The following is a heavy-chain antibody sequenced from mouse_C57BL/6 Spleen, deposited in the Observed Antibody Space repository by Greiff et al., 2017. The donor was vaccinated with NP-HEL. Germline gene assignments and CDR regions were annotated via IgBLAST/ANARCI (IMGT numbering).Heavy chain of an antibody. J-gene: IGHJ1*03. CDR2: IDPCDSDT. D-gene: IGHD2-2*01. CDR1: GYTFTSYW. CDR3: ASEGDYPYAYGG. Sequence: QVQLQQSGAELVRPGSSVKLSCKASGYTFTSYWMHWVKQRPIQGLDWIGNIDPCDSDTHYNHTFKDKATLTVDKSSSTAYMHLSSLTSEDSAVYYCASEGDYPYAYGGWGTGTTVTVAS. V-gene: IGHV1-52*01.